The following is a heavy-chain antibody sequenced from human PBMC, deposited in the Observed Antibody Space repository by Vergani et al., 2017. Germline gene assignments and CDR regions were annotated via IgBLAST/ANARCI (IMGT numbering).Heavy chain of an antibody. D-gene: IGHD3-10*01. CDR1: GDTFSSYA. J-gene: IGHJ3*02. CDR2: IVPIPGTT. Sequence: QVQLVQSGAEVKKPGSSVKVSCKASGDTFSSYAINWVRQAPGQGLEWMGRIVPIPGTTTYAQKFQGRVTVTADEFTTTAYMELSSLRSEDTAMYYCASRGIYDDSGPRRAFDIWGKGTMVTVSS. CDR3: ASRGIYDDSGPRRAFDI. V-gene: IGHV1-69*11.